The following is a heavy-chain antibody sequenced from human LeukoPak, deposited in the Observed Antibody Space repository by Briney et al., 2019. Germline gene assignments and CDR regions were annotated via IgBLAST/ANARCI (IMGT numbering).Heavy chain of an antibody. CDR1: GYTLTELS. Sequence: ASVKVSCKVSGYTLTELSMHWVRQAPGKGLEWMGGFDPEDGETIYAQKFQGRVTMTEDTSTDTAYMELSSLRSEDTAVYYCATPTYDSSGYTSYYYGMDVWGQGTTVTVSS. CDR3: ATPTYDSSGYTSYYYGMDV. CDR2: FDPEDGET. D-gene: IGHD3-22*01. J-gene: IGHJ6*02. V-gene: IGHV1-24*01.